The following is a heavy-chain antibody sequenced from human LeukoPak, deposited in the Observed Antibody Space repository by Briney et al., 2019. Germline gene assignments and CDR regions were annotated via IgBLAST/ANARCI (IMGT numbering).Heavy chain of an antibody. Sequence: PSETLSLTCTVSGGSISSSSYYWGWIRQPPGKGLEWIGSIYYSGSTYYNPSLKSRVTISVDTSKNQFSLKLSSVTAADTAVYYCARRGDSSGYFYYYYMDVWGKGTTVTISS. CDR1: GGSISSSSYY. J-gene: IGHJ6*03. CDR2: IYYSGST. V-gene: IGHV4-39*07. D-gene: IGHD3-22*01. CDR3: ARRGDSSGYFYYYYMDV.